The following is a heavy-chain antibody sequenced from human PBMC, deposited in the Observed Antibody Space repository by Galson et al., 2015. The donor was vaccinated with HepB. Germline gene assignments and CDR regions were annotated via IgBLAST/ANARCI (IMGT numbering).Heavy chain of an antibody. V-gene: IGHV1-24*01. J-gene: IGHJ5*02. CDR2: FDPEDGET. CDR1: GYTLTELS. CDR3: ATAGSRTADSSGFDP. Sequence: SVKVSCKVSGYTLTELSMRWVRQAPGKGLEWMGGFDPEDGETIYAQKFQGRVTMTEDTSTDTAYMELSSLRSEDTAVYYCATAGSRTADSSGFDPWGQGTLVTVSS. D-gene: IGHD3-22*01.